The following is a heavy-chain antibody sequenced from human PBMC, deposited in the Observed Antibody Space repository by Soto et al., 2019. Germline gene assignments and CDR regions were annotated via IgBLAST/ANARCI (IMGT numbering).Heavy chain of an antibody. CDR1: GYTCTSYD. J-gene: IGHJ4*02. V-gene: IGHV1-8*01. Sequence: ASVRVSCKASGYTCTSYDINWVRQATGQGLEWMGWMNPNSGNTGYAQKFQGRVTMTRNTSISTAYMELSSLRSEDTAVYYCARVKRVVPANVLGYWGQGTLVTVSS. CDR2: MNPNSGNT. CDR3: ARVKRVVPANVLGY. D-gene: IGHD2-2*01.